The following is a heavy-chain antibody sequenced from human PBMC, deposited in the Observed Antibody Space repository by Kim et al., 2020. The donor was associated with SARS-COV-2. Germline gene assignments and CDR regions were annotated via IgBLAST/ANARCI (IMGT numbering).Heavy chain of an antibody. V-gene: IGHV5-10-1*01. J-gene: IGHJ6*02. CDR3: ARHVEWDIVVVPAAIVPYYGMDV. CDR1: GYSFTSYW. Sequence: GESLKISCKGSGYSFTSYWISWVRQMPGKGLEWMGRIDPSDSYTNYSPSFQGHVTISADKSISTAYLQWSSLKASDTAMYYCARHVEWDIVVVPAAIVPYYGMDVWGQGTTVTVSS. CDR2: IDPSDSYT. D-gene: IGHD2-2*01.